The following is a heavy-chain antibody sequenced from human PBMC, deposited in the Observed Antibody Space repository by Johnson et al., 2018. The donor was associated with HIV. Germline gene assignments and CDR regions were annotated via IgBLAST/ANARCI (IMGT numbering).Heavy chain of an antibody. CDR2: ISSNGGST. D-gene: IGHD5-12*01. CDR1: GFTFSSYA. Sequence: MQLVESGGGLVQPGGSLRLSCAASGFTFSSYAMHWVRQAPGKGLECVSAISSNGGSTNYANSVKGRFTISRANAKNSLYLQMNSLRTEDTAFYYCARDKGSGYDGCDAFDVWGRGTMVTVSS. J-gene: IGHJ3*01. V-gene: IGHV3-64*01. CDR3: ARDKGSGYDGCDAFDV.